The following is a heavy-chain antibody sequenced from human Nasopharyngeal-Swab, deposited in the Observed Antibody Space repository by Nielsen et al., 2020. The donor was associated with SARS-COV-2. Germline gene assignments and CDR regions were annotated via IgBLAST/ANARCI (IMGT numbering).Heavy chain of an antibody. Sequence: GGSLRLSCAASGFTFSSYAMHWVRQAPGKGLEWVAVISYDGSNKYYADSVKGRFTISRDNSKNTLYLQMNSLRAEDTAVYYCARQRGSMPPYYYYGMDVWGQGTTVTVSS. J-gene: IGHJ6*02. V-gene: IGHV3-30*04. CDR1: GFTFSSYA. CDR3: ARQRGSMPPYYYYGMDV. D-gene: IGHD2/OR15-2a*01. CDR2: ISYDGSNK.